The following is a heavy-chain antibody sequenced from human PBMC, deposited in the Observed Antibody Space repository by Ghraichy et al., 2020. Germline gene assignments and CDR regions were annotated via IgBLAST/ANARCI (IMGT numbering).Heavy chain of an antibody. CDR1: GDSVKSGRYY. V-gene: IGHV4-61*01. CDR2: FYYSGGT. J-gene: IGHJ5*02. CDR3: ARSRVTRFDP. Sequence: SQTLLPCAVSGDSVKSGRYYWSWIRQPPGKGLEWIGYFYYSGGTNYNPSLRGRVTISLDTAKNQFSLNLTSVTAADTAVYYCARSRVTRFDPWGQGVPITVSS. D-gene: IGHD2-21*02.